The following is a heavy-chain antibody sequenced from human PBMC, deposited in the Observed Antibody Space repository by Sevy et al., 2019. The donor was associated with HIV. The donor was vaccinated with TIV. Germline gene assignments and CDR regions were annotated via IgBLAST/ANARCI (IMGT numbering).Heavy chain of an antibody. CDR1: GFSLSTSGVG. Sequence: SGPTLVNPTQTLTLTCTFSGFSLSTSGVGVDWIRQPPGKALEWLAVIYWNDDQRYSPSLKSRLTITKDTSKNQVVLTMTXMDPVDTATYYCADRGGAHYYDSSGYYTRAEYFEHWGQGTLVTVSS. CDR2: IYWNDDQ. CDR3: ADRGGAHYYDSSGYYTRAEYFEH. D-gene: IGHD3-22*01. J-gene: IGHJ1*01. V-gene: IGHV2-5*01.